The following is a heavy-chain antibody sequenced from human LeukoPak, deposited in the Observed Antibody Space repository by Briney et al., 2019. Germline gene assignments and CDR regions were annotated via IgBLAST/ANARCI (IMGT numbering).Heavy chain of an antibody. CDR3: ARDTSPSSRSICFDALDM. CDR2: INHDGSKR. CDR1: AFTFRSDW. V-gene: IGHV3-7*01. J-gene: IGHJ3*02. Sequence: QSGGSLRLSCATSAFTFRSDWMTWVRQAPGKGLEWVANINHDGSKRHYVDSVKGRFTISRDNTENSLFLQLNSLRAEDTAMYYCARDTSPSSRSICFDALDMWGQGTMVTVSS. D-gene: IGHD3-3*02.